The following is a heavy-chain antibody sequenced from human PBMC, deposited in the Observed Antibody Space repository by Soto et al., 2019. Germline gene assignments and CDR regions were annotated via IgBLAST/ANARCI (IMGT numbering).Heavy chain of an antibody. Sequence: GGSLRLSCAASGFTFSSYGMHWVRQAPGKGLEWVAVISYDGSNKYYADSVKGRFTISRDNSKNTLYLQMNSLRAEDTAVYYCAKDLGSSGWWNFDYWGQGTLVTVSS. CDR1: GFTFSSYG. D-gene: IGHD6-19*01. CDR3: AKDLGSSGWWNFDY. CDR2: ISYDGSNK. V-gene: IGHV3-30*18. J-gene: IGHJ4*02.